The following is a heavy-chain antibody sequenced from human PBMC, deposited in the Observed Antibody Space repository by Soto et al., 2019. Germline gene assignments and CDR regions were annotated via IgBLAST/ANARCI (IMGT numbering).Heavy chain of an antibody. Sequence: SVKVSCKASGGTFSSYTISWVRQAPGQGLEWMGRIIPILGIANYAQKFQGRVTITADKSTSTAYTELSSLRSEDTAVYYCARDTYNWNDAEDWFDPWGQGTLVTVSS. V-gene: IGHV1-69*04. J-gene: IGHJ5*02. D-gene: IGHD1-20*01. CDR3: ARDTYNWNDAEDWFDP. CDR1: GGTFSSYT. CDR2: IIPILGIA.